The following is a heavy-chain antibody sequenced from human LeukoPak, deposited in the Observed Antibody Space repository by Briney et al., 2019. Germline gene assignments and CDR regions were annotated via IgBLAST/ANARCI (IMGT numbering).Heavy chain of an antibody. CDR1: GFTFSSYW. D-gene: IGHD3-16*01. CDR2: IKQDGSEK. J-gene: IGHJ6*02. Sequence: PGGSLRLPCAASGFTFSSYWMSWVRQAPGKGLEWVANIKQDGSEKCYVDSVKGRFTISRDNAKNSLYLQMNSLRAEDTAVYYCARVWGQNYYYGMDVWGQGTTVTVSS. V-gene: IGHV3-7*01. CDR3: ARVWGQNYYYGMDV.